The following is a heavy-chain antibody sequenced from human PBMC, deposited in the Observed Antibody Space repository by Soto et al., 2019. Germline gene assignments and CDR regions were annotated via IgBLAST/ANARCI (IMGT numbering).Heavy chain of an antibody. D-gene: IGHD1-1*01. CDR3: AKDSVGRVEPLTGTFDF. J-gene: IGHJ4*02. V-gene: IGHV3-30*18. Sequence: PGGSLRLSCAASGFTFSSYGMHWVRQAPGKGLEWVAVISYDGSNKYYADSVKGRFTISRDNSKNTLYLQMNSLRAEDTAVYYCAKDSVGRVEPLTGTFDFWGQGTLVTVSS. CDR1: GFTFSSYG. CDR2: ISYDGSNK.